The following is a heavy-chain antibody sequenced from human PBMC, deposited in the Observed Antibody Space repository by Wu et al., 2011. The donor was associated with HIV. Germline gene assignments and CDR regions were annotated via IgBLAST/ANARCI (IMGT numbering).Heavy chain of an antibody. Sequence: QVQLVQSGAEVRKAGASMKVSCKTSGYIFTTYAISWVRQAPGQGLEWMGYISPYDGDTHYAQKFQGRVTMTTDTSTSTAYMELRSLRSDDTAVYYCARDDSSGWPEGFDYWGQGTLVTVSS. CDR2: ISPYDGDT. D-gene: IGHD6-19*01. V-gene: IGHV1-18*01. CDR3: ARDDSSGWPEGFDY. CDR1: GYIFTTYA. J-gene: IGHJ4*02.